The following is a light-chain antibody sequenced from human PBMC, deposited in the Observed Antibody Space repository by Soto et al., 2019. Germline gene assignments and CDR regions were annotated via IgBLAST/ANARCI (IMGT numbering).Light chain of an antibody. CDR1: QDISNY. CDR2: DAS. V-gene: IGKV1-33*01. J-gene: IGKJ4*01. Sequence: DIQMTQSPSSLSASVGDRVTITCQASQDISNYLNWYQQKPGKAPKLLIYDASNLETGVPSRFSGSGSGTDVTCTISSLQPEDIATYYCQQYDNLPLPFGGGTKVEIK. CDR3: QQYDNLPLP.